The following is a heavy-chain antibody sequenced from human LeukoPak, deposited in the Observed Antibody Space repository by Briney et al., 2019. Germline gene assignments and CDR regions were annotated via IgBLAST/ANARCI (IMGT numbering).Heavy chain of an antibody. J-gene: IGHJ4*02. CDR1: GFTFSTYS. CDR2: ITSPVGRM. CDR3: ATDGRSSGWYGFDY. D-gene: IGHD6-19*01. Sequence: GGSLRLSCAASGFTFSTYSMNWVRQAPGKGLAWVSSITSPVGRMYYADSLKGRITISRDNARSTLYLQMNSLRAEDTAVYYCATDGRSSGWYGFDYWGQGILVTVSS. V-gene: IGHV3-21*01.